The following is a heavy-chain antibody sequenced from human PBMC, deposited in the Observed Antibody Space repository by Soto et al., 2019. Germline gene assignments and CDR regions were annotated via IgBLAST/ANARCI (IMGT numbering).Heavy chain of an antibody. CDR2: ISYDGSNK. D-gene: IGHD3-3*01. Sequence: PGGSLRLSCAASGFTFSSYAMHWVRQAPGKGLECVAVISYDGSNKYYADSVKGRFTISRDNSKNTLYLQMNSLRAEDTAVYYCARSPPLGYYDFWSGHTDYYGMDVWGQGTTVTVSS. CDR1: GFTFSSYA. CDR3: ARSPPLGYYDFWSGHTDYYGMDV. V-gene: IGHV3-30-3*01. J-gene: IGHJ6*02.